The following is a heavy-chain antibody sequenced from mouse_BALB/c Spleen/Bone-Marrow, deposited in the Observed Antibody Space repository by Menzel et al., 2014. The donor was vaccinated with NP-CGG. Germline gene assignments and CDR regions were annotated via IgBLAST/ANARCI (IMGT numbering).Heavy chain of an antibody. V-gene: IGHV1-7*01. CDR2: INPSTGYT. CDR1: GYTFTSYW. J-gene: IGHJ2*01. Sequence: VQLQQSGTELAKPGASVKMSCKASGYTFTSYWMHWVKQRPGQGLEWIGYINPSTGYTEYNQKFKDKATLTADKSSSTAYMQLSSLTSEDSAVYYCARDHPYYFDYWVQGTTLTVSS. CDR3: ARDHPYYFDY.